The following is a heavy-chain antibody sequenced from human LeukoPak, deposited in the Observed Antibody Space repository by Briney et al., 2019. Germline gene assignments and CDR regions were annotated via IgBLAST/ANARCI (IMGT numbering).Heavy chain of an antibody. J-gene: IGHJ4*02. D-gene: IGHD3-10*01. CDR2: FDPEDGET. CDR1: GYTLTELS. Sequence: ASVKVSCKVSGYTLTELSMHWVRQAPGKGLEWMGGFDPEDGETIYAQKFQGRVTMTEDTSTDTAYMELGSLRSEDTAVYYCATSPFVRGVAHFDYWGQGTLVTVSS. V-gene: IGHV1-24*01. CDR3: ATSPFVRGVAHFDY.